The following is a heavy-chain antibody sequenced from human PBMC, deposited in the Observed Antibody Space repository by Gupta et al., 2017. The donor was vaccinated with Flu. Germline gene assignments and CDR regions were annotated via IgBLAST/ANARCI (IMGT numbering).Heavy chain of an antibody. J-gene: IGHJ4*02. Sequence: EVQLLESGGGLVQPGGSLRLSCAASGFTFSSYAMSWVRQAPGKGLEWVSAISGSGGSTYYADSVKGRFTISRDNSKNTLYLQMNSLRAEDTAVYYCAAQVGYDFWSAYEPPVDYWGQGTLVTVSS. CDR2: ISGSGGST. D-gene: IGHD3-3*01. CDR3: AAQVGYDFWSAYEPPVDY. V-gene: IGHV3-23*01. CDR1: GFTFSSYA.